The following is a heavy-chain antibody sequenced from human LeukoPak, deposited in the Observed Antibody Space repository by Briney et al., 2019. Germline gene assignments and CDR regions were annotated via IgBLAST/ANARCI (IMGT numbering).Heavy chain of an antibody. Sequence: PSETLSLTCTVSGGSISSYYWSWIRQPPGKGLEWIGYIYYSGSTNYNPSLKSRVTISVDTSKNQFSLKLSSVTAADTAVYYCARGPVLLWFGSFDYWGQGTLVTVSS. J-gene: IGHJ4*02. CDR3: ARGPVLLWFGSFDY. CDR2: IYYSGST. D-gene: IGHD3-10*01. CDR1: GGSISSYY. V-gene: IGHV4-59*01.